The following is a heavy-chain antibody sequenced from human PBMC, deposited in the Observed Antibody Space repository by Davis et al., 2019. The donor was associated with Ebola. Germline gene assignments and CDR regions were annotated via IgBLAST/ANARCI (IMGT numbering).Heavy chain of an antibody. Sequence: AASVKVSCKASGYTFTSYAMNWVRQAPGQGLEWMGGIIPIFGTANYAQKFQGRVTITADKSTSTAYMELSSLRSEDMAVYYCARGVGVLVLMVYAIDYWGQGTLVTVSS. V-gene: IGHV1-69*06. J-gene: IGHJ4*02. D-gene: IGHD2-8*01. CDR1: GYTFTSYA. CDR3: ARGVGVLVLMVYAIDY. CDR2: IIPIFGTA.